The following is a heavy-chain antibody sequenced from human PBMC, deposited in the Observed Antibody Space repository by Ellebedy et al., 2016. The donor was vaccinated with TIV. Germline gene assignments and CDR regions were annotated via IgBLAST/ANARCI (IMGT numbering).Heavy chain of an antibody. Sequence: GGSLRLSXTASGFTFGDYAMSWVRQAPGKGLEWVSFIRSEAYGGTTEYAASVKGRLTISRDDSKSIAYLQMNSLKAEDTAVYYCTRDLTTLAAAGTGIYYYTMDVWGQGTTVTVSS. V-gene: IGHV3-49*04. CDR2: IRSEAYGGTT. D-gene: IGHD6-13*01. J-gene: IGHJ6*02. CDR1: GFTFGDYA. CDR3: TRDLTTLAAAGTGIYYYTMDV.